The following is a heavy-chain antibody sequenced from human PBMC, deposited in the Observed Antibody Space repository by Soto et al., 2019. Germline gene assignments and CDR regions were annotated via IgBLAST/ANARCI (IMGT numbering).Heavy chain of an antibody. CDR3: ARVPSP. V-gene: IGHV4-30-4*07. Sequence: PSETLSLTCAVSGGSISSGGYSWSWIRQPPGKGLEWIGDIYFSGSANYNPSLKSRVTISVDTSKNQFSLKLSSVTAADTAVYYCARVPSPWGQGTLVTVSS. CDR2: IYFSGSA. J-gene: IGHJ5*02. CDR1: GGSISSGGYS.